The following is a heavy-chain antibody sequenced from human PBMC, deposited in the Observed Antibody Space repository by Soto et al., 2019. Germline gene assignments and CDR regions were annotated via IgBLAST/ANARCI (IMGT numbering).Heavy chain of an antibody. J-gene: IGHJ1*01. V-gene: IGHV3-73*02. Sequence: EVQLVQSGGGLVQPGGSLKLSCAASGFTFSGSTVHWVRQASGEGLQWVGRIRSKANDYATTYIASVKGRFTISRDDSRYTAYLPMSELKTEDTAVYYCTGGYCTGGTCYSGYFQHWGQGALVTVFS. CDR1: GFTFSGST. D-gene: IGHD2-15*01. CDR2: IRSKANDYAT. CDR3: TGGYCTGGTCYSGYFQH.